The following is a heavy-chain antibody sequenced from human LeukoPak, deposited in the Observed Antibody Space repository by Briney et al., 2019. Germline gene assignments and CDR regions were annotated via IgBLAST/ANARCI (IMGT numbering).Heavy chain of an antibody. CDR2: IYYSGST. V-gene: IGHV4-30-4*08. CDR3: ALKDFGDAFDI. J-gene: IGHJ3*02. CDR1: GGSISSGDYY. D-gene: IGHD3-16*01. Sequence: SETLSLTCTVSGGSISSGDYYWSWIRQPPGKGLELIGYIYYSGSTYYNPSLNSRVTISVDTSKNQFALQLSSVPAADTAVYYCALKDFGDAFDIWGQGTMVTVSS.